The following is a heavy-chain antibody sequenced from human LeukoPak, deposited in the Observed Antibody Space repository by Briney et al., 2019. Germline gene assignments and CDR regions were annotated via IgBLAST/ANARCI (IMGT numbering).Heavy chain of an antibody. CDR3: ARGRRYLPMGV. CDR1: GGSISSYY. J-gene: IGHJ6*03. Sequence: SETLSLTCTVSGGSISSYYWSWIRQPPGKGLEWIGEINHSGSTNYNPSLKSRVTISVDPSKNQFSLKLSSVSAAETAVYYCARGRRYLPMGVWGKGTTVNVSS. CDR2: INHSGST. V-gene: IGHV4-34*01. D-gene: IGHD3-9*01.